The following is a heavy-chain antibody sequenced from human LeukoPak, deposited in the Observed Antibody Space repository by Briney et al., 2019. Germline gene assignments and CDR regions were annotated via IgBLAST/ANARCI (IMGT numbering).Heavy chain of an antibody. J-gene: IGHJ5*02. Sequence: GRSLRLSCAASGFTFSSYGMHWVRQAPGKGLEWVAVILYDGSNKYYADSVKGRFTISRDNSKNTLDLQMNSLRAEDTAVYYCAKSGYQLLAGNWFDPWGQGTLVTVSS. CDR2: ILYDGSNK. V-gene: IGHV3-30*18. CDR3: AKSGYQLLAGNWFDP. CDR1: GFTFSSYG. D-gene: IGHD2-2*01.